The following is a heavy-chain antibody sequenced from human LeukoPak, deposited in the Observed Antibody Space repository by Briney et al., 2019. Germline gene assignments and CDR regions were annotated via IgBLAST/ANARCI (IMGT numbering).Heavy chain of an antibody. CDR3: AKDGGEYYAILTGYYPRLYYMDV. CDR1: GFTFSSYG. D-gene: IGHD3-9*01. CDR2: ISYDGSDN. Sequence: GRSLRLSCAASGFTFSSYGMHWVRQAPGKGLEWGAVISYDGSDNYYADSVKGRFTISRDNSKNTLCLQMNRLRAEDTDVYYCAKDGGEYYAILTGYYPRLYYMDVWGKGTTVTISS. J-gene: IGHJ6*03. V-gene: IGHV3-30*18.